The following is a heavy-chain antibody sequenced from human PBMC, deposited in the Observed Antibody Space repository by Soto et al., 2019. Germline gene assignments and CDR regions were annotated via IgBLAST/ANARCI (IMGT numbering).Heavy chain of an antibody. CDR3: ARCYDFWSGSDAYGLDV. Sequence: SETLSLTCTVSGGSISSGDYYWSWVRQPTGKGLESIGNIYYSGSTNYNPSLKSRVTISLDMSKNQFSLNLTSVTAADTAVYFCARCYDFWSGSDAYGLDVWGQGTTVTVSS. CDR1: GGSISSGDYY. D-gene: IGHD3-3*01. CDR2: IYYSGST. J-gene: IGHJ6*02. V-gene: IGHV4-30-4*01.